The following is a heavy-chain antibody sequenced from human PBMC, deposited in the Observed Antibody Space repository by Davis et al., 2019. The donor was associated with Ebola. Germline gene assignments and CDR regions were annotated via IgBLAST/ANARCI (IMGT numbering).Heavy chain of an antibody. CDR3: ASLRRTITGMDDGFEI. J-gene: IGHJ3*02. CDR1: GYSFPDYW. V-gene: IGHV5-51*01. CDR2: IYTGDSDT. D-gene: IGHD2-8*02. Sequence: GESLKISCEVSGYSFPDYWIASLRHLPGEGLEWMGLIYTGDSDTRYSPSFRGQVTISADKSIKTAFLHWSSLKASDTATYYCASLRRTITGMDDGFEIWGQGTMVTVSS.